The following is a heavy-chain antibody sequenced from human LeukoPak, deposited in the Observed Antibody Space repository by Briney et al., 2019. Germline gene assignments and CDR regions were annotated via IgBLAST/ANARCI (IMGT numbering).Heavy chain of an antibody. J-gene: IGHJ4*02. D-gene: IGHD1-1*01. CDR3: ARDRYNWSRAFDY. Sequence: ASVKVSCKASGGTFSSYAISWVRQAPGQGLEWMGGIIPIFGTANYAQKFQGRVTITADESTSTAYMELSSLRSEDTAVYYCARDRYNWSRAFDYWGQGTLVTVSS. CDR2: IIPIFGTA. CDR1: GGTFSSYA. V-gene: IGHV1-69*13.